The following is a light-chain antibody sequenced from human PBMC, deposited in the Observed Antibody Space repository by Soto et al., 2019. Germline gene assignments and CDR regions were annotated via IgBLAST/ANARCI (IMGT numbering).Light chain of an antibody. V-gene: IGKV1-5*01. CDR3: QQYNTYSWT. J-gene: IGKJ1*01. Sequence: DIQMTQSPSTLSAFVGDRVTITCRASQSISNSLAWYQQKPGKAPKLLIYAASSLESGDPSRFSGSGSGTEFTLTISSLQPDDFATYYCQQYNTYSWTFGQGTKVEIK. CDR1: QSISNS. CDR2: AAS.